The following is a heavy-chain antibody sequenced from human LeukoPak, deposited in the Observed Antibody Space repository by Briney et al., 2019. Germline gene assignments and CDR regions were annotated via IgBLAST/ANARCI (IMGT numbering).Heavy chain of an antibody. D-gene: IGHD2-2*03. CDR3: AYVGYCSSTSCGPFDY. J-gene: IGHJ4*02. Sequence: PGESLKISCKGSGYSFTSYWIGWVHQMPGKGLEWMGIIYPGDSDTRYSPSFQGQVTISADKSISTAYLQCSSLKASDTAMYYCAYVGYCSSTSCGPFDYWGQGTLVTVSS. V-gene: IGHV5-51*07. CDR2: IYPGDSDT. CDR1: GYSFTSYW.